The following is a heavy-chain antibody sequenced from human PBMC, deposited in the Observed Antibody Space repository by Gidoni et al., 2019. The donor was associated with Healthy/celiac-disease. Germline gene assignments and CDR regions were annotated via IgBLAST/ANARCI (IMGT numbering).Heavy chain of an antibody. CDR3: ARDRREKIAARLSWFDP. CDR2: IKQDGSEK. Sequence: EVQLVASGGGLVQPGVSLRLSCAAYGFTFSSYWMGWVSQAPVKGLEWVANIKQDGSEKYYVDSVKGRFTISRDNAKNSLYLQMNSLRAEDTAVYYCARDRREKIAARLSWFDPWGQGTLVTVSS. J-gene: IGHJ5*02. CDR1: GFTFSSYW. D-gene: IGHD6-6*01. V-gene: IGHV3-7*01.